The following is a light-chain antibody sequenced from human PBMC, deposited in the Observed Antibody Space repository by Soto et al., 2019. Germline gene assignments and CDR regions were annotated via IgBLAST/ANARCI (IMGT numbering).Light chain of an antibody. Sequence: EVVLWMSTGTLSLSPGKRATLSCVASQSVSSRYLAWYQQKPGQAPRLLIYGASSRATGIPDRFSGTGSGTDFTLTISSLKSEDFAVYFCQQYDDGLRLTFGGGTMVDIK. V-gene: IGKV3-20*01. CDR3: QQYDDGLRLT. CDR1: QSVSSRY. J-gene: IGKJ4*02. CDR2: GAS.